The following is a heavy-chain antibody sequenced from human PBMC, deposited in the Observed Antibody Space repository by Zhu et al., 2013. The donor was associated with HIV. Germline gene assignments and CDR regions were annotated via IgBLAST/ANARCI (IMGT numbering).Heavy chain of an antibody. V-gene: IGHV1-46*01. CDR1: GYTFTSNA. D-gene: IGHD5-12*01. CDR2: IDPSRGTT. Sequence: QVQLVQSGAEVKKPGASVKVSCKASGYTFTSNAINWVRQAPGQGLEWMGVIDPSRGTTIYAQNFQGRVAMTRDLPTSTVYMELSSLRSHDTAVYYCASYSGYSIWGQGTLVTVSS. CDR3: ASYSGYSI. J-gene: IGHJ4*02.